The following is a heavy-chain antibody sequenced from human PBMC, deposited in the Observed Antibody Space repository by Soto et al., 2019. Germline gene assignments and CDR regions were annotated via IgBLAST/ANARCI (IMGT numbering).Heavy chain of an antibody. J-gene: IGHJ5*02. CDR2: INHSGST. D-gene: IGHD3-10*01. V-gene: IGHV4-34*01. CDR1: GGSFSGYY. CDR3: ARVRGTYYYGSGSYYNLAFDP. Sequence: SETLSLTCAVYGGSFSGYYWSWIRQPPGKGLEWIGEINHSGSTNYNPSLKSRVTISVDTSKNQFSLKLSSVTAADTAVYYCARVRGTYYYGSGSYYNLAFDPWGQGTLVTVSS.